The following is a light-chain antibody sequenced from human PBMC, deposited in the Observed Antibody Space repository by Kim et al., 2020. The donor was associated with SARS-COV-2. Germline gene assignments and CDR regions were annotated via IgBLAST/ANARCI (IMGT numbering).Light chain of an antibody. CDR3: ATWDSRLTSYV. CDR1: GSNIGSNV. Sequence: GQKDSIYCPGTGSNIGSNVVSWYKQLPGAAPKLLIYDNDKRPSGIPDRFSGSKSGTSGTLGITGLQTGDEAEYYCATWDSRLTSYVFGIGTKVTVL. CDR2: DND. V-gene: IGLV1-51*01. J-gene: IGLJ1*01.